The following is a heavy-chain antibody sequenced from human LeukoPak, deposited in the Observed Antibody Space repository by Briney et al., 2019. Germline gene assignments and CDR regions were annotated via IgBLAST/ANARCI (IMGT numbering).Heavy chain of an antibody. D-gene: IGHD3-22*01. CDR3: ARGDSSGYCDY. CDR2: IYHSGST. V-gene: IGHV4-38-2*01. Sequence: SEALSLTCAVSGYSISSGYYWGWIRQPPVKGLEWIGSIYHSGSTYYNPSLKSRVTISVDTSKNQFSLKLSSVTAADTAVYYCARGDSSGYCDYWGQGTLVTVSS. J-gene: IGHJ4*02. CDR1: GYSISSGYY.